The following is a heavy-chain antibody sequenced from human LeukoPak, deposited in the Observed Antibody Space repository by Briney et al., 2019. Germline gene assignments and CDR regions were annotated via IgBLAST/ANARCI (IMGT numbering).Heavy chain of an antibody. J-gene: IGHJ4*02. CDR3: ARNLGGVATDFDY. CDR2: ISSSSSTI. D-gene: IGHD5-12*01. Sequence: GGSLRLSCAASGFTFSSYSMNWVRQATGHGQEWVSYISSSSSTIYYADSVKGRFTICRDNAKNSLYLQMNSLRVEDTAVYYCARNLGGVATDFDYWGQGTLVTVSS. V-gene: IGHV3-48*01. CDR1: GFTFSSYS.